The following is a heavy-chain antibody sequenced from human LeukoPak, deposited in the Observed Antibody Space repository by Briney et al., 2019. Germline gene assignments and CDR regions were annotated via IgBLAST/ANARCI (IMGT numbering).Heavy chain of an antibody. CDR3: ARNKPTTGFFGMDV. CDR1: GFTLSDYA. Sequence: GRSLRLSSAASGFTLSDYAMHWVRQAPGKGLEWVTVISYDGSNEYNADSVKGRFTISRDNSKNTLYLQMNSLRAEDTAVYYCARNKPTTGFFGMDVWGQGTTVTVSS. V-gene: IGHV3-30*04. J-gene: IGHJ6*02. D-gene: IGHD1-1*01. CDR2: ISYDGSNE.